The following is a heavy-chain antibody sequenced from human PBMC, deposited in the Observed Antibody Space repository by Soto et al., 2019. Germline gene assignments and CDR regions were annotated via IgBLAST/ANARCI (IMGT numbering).Heavy chain of an antibody. D-gene: IGHD1-26*01. CDR2: IFPKGREK. CDR1: GINFNTYF. J-gene: IGHJ4*02. CDR3: ARDDAHGSNCDLAY. V-gene: IGHV3-30*13. Sequence: QVQLVQSGGGVVQPGRSLRLSCAASGINFNTYFMHWVRQAPGKGLEWVAMIFPKGREKDYADSVKGRFTISRDNSINRRYLQMDSLRPEDTAVYYCARDDAHGSNCDLAYWGQGDLVTVSS.